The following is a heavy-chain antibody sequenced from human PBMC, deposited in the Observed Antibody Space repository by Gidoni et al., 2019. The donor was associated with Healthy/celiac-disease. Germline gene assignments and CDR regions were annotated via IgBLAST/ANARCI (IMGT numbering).Heavy chain of an antibody. Sequence: QVQPVESGGGVVQPWRFLRLPCAASAFTFSSYGMHWVRQATGKGLVWVAVISYDGSNKYCAGSVKGRFTISRDNSKNTLYLQMNSLRAEDTAVYYCARGMITFGGVIPRYYFDYWGQGTLVTVSS. CDR2: ISYDGSNK. CDR1: AFTFSSYG. D-gene: IGHD3-16*02. V-gene: IGHV3-30*03. CDR3: ARGMITFGGVIPRYYFDY. J-gene: IGHJ4*02.